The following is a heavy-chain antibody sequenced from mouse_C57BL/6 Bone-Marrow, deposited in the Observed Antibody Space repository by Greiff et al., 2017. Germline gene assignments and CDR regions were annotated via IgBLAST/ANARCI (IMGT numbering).Heavy chain of an antibody. CDR2: IYPGDGAT. CDR3: ARSDTRAMDY. Sequence: VQLQESGAELAKPGASVKISCKASGYAFSSYWMNWVKQRPGKGLEWIGQIYPGDGATNDNEKFKGKATLTADKSSSTAYMQLSSLTSEDSAVYCCARSDTRAMDYWGQGTSVTVSS. CDR1: GYAFSSYW. V-gene: IGHV1-80*01. J-gene: IGHJ4*01. D-gene: IGHD1-1*01.